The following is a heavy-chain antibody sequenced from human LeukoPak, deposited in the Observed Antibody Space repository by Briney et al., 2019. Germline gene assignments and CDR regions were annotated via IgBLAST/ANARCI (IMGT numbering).Heavy chain of an antibody. D-gene: IGHD2-8*01. J-gene: IGHJ4*02. CDR3: SRENGAFSPFGY. Sequence: SETLSFTCGVSGGSITSTNWWSWVRQPPGQGLEWIGEVSLSGLTNYNPSLSSRVIMALDTSKNHLSLHLTSVTAADTAVYYCSRENGAFSPFGYWGQGYLVTVPS. CDR1: GGSITSTNW. CDR2: VSLSGLT. V-gene: IGHV4-4*02.